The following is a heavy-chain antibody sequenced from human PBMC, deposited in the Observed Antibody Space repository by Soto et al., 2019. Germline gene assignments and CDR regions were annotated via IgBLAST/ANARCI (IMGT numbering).Heavy chain of an antibody. CDR1: GFTFSSHY. V-gene: IGHV3-48*03. CDR2: IDYSGSRT. J-gene: IGHJ4*01. CDR3: VRDRTLLVTTSIDY. D-gene: IGHD2-21*02. Sequence: GAFLRLSCAASGFTFSSHYMNWVRQAPGKGLEWVSYIDYSGSRTDYADSVKGRFTISRDNAKNSLYLQMYSLRAEDTAIYYCVRDRTLLVTTSIDYWGHGTLVKVSS.